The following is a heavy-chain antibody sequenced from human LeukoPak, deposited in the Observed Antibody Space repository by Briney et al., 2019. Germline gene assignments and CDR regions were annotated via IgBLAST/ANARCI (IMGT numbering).Heavy chain of an antibody. CDR1: GYTLTELS. CDR3: ATWRSPDYYFDY. CDR2: FDPEDGET. V-gene: IGHV1-24*01. J-gene: IGHJ4*02. D-gene: IGHD1-26*01. Sequence: ASVKVSCKVSGYTLTELSMHWVRQAPGKGLEWMGGFDPEDGETIYAQKFQGRVTMTEDTSTDTAYMELSSLRSEDTAVCYCATWRSPDYYFDYWGQGTLVTVSS.